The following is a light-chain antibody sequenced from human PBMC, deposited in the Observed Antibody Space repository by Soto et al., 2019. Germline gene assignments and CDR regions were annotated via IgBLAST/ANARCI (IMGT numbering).Light chain of an antibody. V-gene: IGKV3-11*01. CDR3: QQRSNWLSVYT. J-gene: IGKJ2*01. CDR2: DAS. Sequence: EIVLTHSPATLSLSPGERATLSCRASQSVTTFLAWYQQKPGQAPRLLIYDASTRATGIPDRFSGSGSGTGFTLTISSLEPEDFAVYFRQQRSNWLSVYT. CDR1: QSVTTF.